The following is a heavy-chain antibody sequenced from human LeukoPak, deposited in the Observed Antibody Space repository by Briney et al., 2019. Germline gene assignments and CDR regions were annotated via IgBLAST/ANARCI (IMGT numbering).Heavy chain of an antibody. CDR2: IKEDGSKM. CDR3: ARDRWGYSHGGL. V-gene: IGHV3-7*01. J-gene: IGHJ4*02. Sequence: GGSLRLSCAASGFIFSSYWMSWVRQAPGKGLEWVANIKEDGSKMYYVDSVKGRFTISRDNAKNSLYLQMNSLRVEDSAMYYCARDRWGYSHGGLWGQGALVTVSS. CDR1: GFIFSSYW. D-gene: IGHD5-18*01.